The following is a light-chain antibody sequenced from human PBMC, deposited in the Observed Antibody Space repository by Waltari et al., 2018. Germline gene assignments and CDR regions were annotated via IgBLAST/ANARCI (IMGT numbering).Light chain of an antibody. Sequence: QSALTQPASMSGSPGQSITISCTGTSSDVGGYNYVPWYQKHPVKAPKVMIYHVSNRPSGVSNRFSGSKAGNTASLTIAGLQAEDEADYYCSSYTTSSTLVFGTGTKVTVL. CDR2: HVS. CDR3: SSYTTSSTLV. CDR1: SSDVGGYNY. J-gene: IGLJ1*01. V-gene: IGLV2-14*01.